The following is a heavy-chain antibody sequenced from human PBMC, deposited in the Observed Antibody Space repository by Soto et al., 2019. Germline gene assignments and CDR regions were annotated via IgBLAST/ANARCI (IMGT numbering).Heavy chain of an antibody. Sequence: QVELQESGPGLVKPSQTLSLACTVSGGSISRGGYYGSWIRQHPGKGLEWMGYIYHTGSTYYNPSLKSRVTQSVDTSKNQFSLKVTSVTAADTAVYYCARYRGWPVLFDYWGQGVLVTVSS. V-gene: IGHV4-31*03. CDR3: ARYRGWPVLFDY. D-gene: IGHD6-19*01. CDR1: GGSISRGGYY. J-gene: IGHJ4*02. CDR2: IYHTGST.